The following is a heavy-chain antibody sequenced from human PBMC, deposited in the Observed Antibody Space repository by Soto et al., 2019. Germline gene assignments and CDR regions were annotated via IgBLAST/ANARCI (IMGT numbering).Heavy chain of an antibody. CDR2: IYWDDDK. J-gene: IGHJ4*02. Sequence: QITLKESGPTLVKPTQTLTLTCTFSGFSLSTSGVGVGWIRQPPGKALEWLALIYWDDDKRYSPSLKSRLTITMVTSKNQVVLTITNMDPVYTATYYCAHRFLGAILFDYWGQGTLVTVSS. CDR3: AHRFLGAILFDY. D-gene: IGHD1-26*01. V-gene: IGHV2-5*02. CDR1: GFSLSTSGVG.